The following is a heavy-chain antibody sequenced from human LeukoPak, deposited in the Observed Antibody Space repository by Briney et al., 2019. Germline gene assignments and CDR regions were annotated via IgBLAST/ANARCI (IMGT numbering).Heavy chain of an antibody. CDR3: ARLRELPQHDAFDI. CDR2: INPNSGGT. V-gene: IGHV1-2*06. J-gene: IGHJ3*02. D-gene: IGHD1-26*01. CDR1: GYTFTGYY. Sequence: ASVKVSCKASGYTFTGYYMHWVRQAPGQGLEWMGRINPNSGGTNYAQKFQGRVTMTRDTSISTAYMELSRLRPDDTAVYYCARLRELPQHDAFDIWGQGTMVTVSS.